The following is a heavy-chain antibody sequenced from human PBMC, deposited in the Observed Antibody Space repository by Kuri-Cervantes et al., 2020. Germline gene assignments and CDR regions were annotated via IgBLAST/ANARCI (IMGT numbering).Heavy chain of an antibody. Sequence: SETLSLTCTVSGGSISSYYWSWIRQPPGKGLEWIGYIYYSGSTNYNPSLKSRVTISVDTSKNQFSLKLSSVTAADTAVYYCASTSDILTGYADYFDYWGQGTLVTVSS. CDR1: GGSISSYY. J-gene: IGHJ4*02. CDR3: ASTSDILTGYADYFDY. D-gene: IGHD3-9*01. V-gene: IGHV4-59*01. CDR2: IYYSGST.